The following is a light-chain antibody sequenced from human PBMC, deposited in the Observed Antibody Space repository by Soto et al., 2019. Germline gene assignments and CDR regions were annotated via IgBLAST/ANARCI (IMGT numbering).Light chain of an antibody. Sequence: DIVMTQSPDSLAVSLGERATINCKSGQSVLYSSNNKNYLAWYQQKPGKPPKLLIYWASTRESGVPDRFSGSGSGTDFTLTISSLQAEDVAVYYCQQYYGTPFTFGQGTKLEIK. J-gene: IGKJ2*01. V-gene: IGKV4-1*01. CDR1: QSVLYSSNNKNY. CDR3: QQYYGTPFT. CDR2: WAS.